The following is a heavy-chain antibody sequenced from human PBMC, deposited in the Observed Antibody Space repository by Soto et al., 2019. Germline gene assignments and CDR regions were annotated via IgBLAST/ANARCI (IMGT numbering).Heavy chain of an antibody. CDR3: ARDGIQPLLWFGEPFDY. D-gene: IGHD3-10*01. J-gene: IGHJ4*02. V-gene: IGHV1-3*01. CDR1: GYTFTSYA. Sequence: GASVKVSCKASGYTFTSYAMHWVRQAPGQRLEWMGWINAGNGNTKYSQKFQGRVTITRDTSASTAYMELSSLRSEDTAVYYCARDGIQPLLWFGEPFDYWGQGTLVTVSS. CDR2: INAGNGNT.